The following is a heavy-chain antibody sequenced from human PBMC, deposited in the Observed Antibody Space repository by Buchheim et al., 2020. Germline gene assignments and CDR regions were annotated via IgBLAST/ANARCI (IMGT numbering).Heavy chain of an antibody. J-gene: IGHJ4*02. CDR1: GGTFSSYA. CDR2: IIPIFGTA. CDR3: ARDRKGLAYDSSGYWVWDFDY. Sequence: QVQLVQSGAEVKKPGSSVKVSCKASGGTFSSYAISWVRQAPGQGLEWMGGIIPIFGTANYAQKFQCRVTITADKSTSTAYMELSSLRAEDTAVYYCARDRKGLAYDSSGYWVWDFDYWGQGTL. D-gene: IGHD3-22*01. V-gene: IGHV1-69*06.